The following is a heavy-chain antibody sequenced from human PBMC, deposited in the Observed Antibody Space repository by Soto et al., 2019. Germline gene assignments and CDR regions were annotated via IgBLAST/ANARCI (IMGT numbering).Heavy chain of an antibody. CDR3: ARDSIAARPFPYYYYMDV. D-gene: IGHD6-6*01. Sequence: GGSLRLSCAASGFTFSSYGMHWVRQAPGKGLEWVAVIWYDGSNKYYADSVKGRFTISRDNSKNTLYLQMNSLRAEDTAVYYCARDSIAARPFPYYYYMDVWGKGTTVTVSS. J-gene: IGHJ6*03. CDR1: GFTFSSYG. CDR2: IWYDGSNK. V-gene: IGHV3-33*01.